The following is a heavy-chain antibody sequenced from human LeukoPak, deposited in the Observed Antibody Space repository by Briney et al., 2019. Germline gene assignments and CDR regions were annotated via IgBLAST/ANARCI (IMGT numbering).Heavy chain of an antibody. CDR2: ISSSSSYI. D-gene: IGHD2-15*01. V-gene: IGHV3-21*01. J-gene: IGHJ4*02. Sequence: PGGSLRLSCAASGFTFSSYSMNWVRQAPGKGLEWGSSISSSSSYIYYADSVKGGVTISRDNAKKSLYLQMTTLRPQDTAVYYCARLSTPYAVVAASEWGQGPLVTVSS. CDR3: ARLSTPYAVVAASE. CDR1: GFTFSSYS.